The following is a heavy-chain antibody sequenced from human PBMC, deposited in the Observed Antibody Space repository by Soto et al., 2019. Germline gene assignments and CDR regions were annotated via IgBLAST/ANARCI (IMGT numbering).Heavy chain of an antibody. D-gene: IGHD1-26*01. CDR2: IYYSEST. CDR1: GGSISSGDYY. J-gene: IGHJ4*02. Sequence: SETLSLTCTVSGGSISSGDYYWSWIRQPPGKGLEWIGYIYYSESTYYNPSLKSRVTISVDTSKNQFSLKLSSVTAADTAVYYCARAVFDSGSYYRYSFFDYWGQGTLVTVSS. CDR3: ARAVFDSGSYYRYSFFDY. V-gene: IGHV4-30-4*01.